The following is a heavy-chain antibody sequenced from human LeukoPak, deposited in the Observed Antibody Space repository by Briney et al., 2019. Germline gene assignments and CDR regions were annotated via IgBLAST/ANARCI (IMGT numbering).Heavy chain of an antibody. Sequence: GGSLRLSCAASGFTFDDYAMHWVRQAPGKGLEWVSGISWNSGSIGYADSVKGRFTISRDNAKNSLYLQMNSLRAEDTAVYYCARDHPFIAAAGTPTFYYYYYMDVWGKGTTVTVSS. CDR3: ARDHPFIAAAGTPTFYYYYYMDV. CDR1: GFTFDDYA. CDR2: ISWNSGSI. D-gene: IGHD6-13*01. V-gene: IGHV3-9*01. J-gene: IGHJ6*03.